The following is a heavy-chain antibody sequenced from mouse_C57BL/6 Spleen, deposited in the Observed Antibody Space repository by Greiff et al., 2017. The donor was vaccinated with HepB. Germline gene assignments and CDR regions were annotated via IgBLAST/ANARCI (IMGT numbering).Heavy chain of an antibody. D-gene: IGHD1-1*01. V-gene: IGHV1-64*01. J-gene: IGHJ2*01. CDR1: GYTFTSYW. CDR2: IHPNSGST. CDR3: AREVVDYFDY. Sequence: QVQLQQSGAELVKPGASVKLSCKASGYTFTSYWMHWVKQRPGQGLEWIGMIHPNSGSTNYNEKFKSKATLTVDKSSSTAYMQLSSLTSEDSAVYYCAREVVDYFDYWGQGTTLTVSS.